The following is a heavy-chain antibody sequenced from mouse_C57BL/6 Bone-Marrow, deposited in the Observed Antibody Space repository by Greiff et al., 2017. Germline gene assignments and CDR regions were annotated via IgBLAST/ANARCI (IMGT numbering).Heavy chain of an antibody. CDR2: INPSTGGT. Sequence: VQLQQSGPELVKPGASVKISCKASGYSFTGYYMNWVKQSPEKSLEWIGEINPSTGGTTYNQKFKAKATLTVDKSSSTAYMQLKSLTSEDSAVYYCARDPYYYGSSYYFDYWGQGTTLTVSS. CDR3: ARDPYYYGSSYYFDY. D-gene: IGHD1-1*01. CDR1: GYSFTGYY. J-gene: IGHJ2*01. V-gene: IGHV1-42*01.